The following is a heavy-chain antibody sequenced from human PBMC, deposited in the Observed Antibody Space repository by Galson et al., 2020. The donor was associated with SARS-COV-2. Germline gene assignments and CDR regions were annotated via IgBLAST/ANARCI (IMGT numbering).Heavy chain of an antibody. CDR1: GFTFSDHY. Sequence: GGSLRLSCAASGFTFSDHYMDWVRQAPGKGLEWVGRTRNKANSYTTEYAASVKGRFTISRDDSKNSLYLQMNSLKTEDTAVYYCARGAPDWFDPWGQGTRVTVSS. CDR3: ARGAPDWFDP. V-gene: IGHV3-72*01. J-gene: IGHJ5*02. CDR2: TRNKANSYTT.